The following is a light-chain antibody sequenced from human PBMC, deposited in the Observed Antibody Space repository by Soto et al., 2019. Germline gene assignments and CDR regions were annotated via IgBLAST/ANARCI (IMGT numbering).Light chain of an antibody. CDR3: QQRSEWPRT. Sequence: EIVLTQSPATLSLSPGERATLSCRASQSISSSLAWYQQKPGQAPRLLIYDASTRATGFPARISGSGSGTDFTLTIGSLEPEDFAVYYCQQRSEWPRTFGQGTKVEIK. V-gene: IGKV3-11*01. J-gene: IGKJ1*01. CDR2: DAS. CDR1: QSISSS.